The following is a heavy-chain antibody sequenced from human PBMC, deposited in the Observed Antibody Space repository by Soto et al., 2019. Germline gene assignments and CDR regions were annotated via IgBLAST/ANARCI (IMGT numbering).Heavy chain of an antibody. CDR3: ARIAASGRGWDV. CDR2: IKQDGSEE. Sequence: EVQLVESGGGLVHPGGPLNFSVEDSGLPLIGNGWIGVRRVQVRGLEWVGNIKQDGSEENYVDSVKGRFTISRDNAKNSMYLQMNSLRVEDTAVYYCARIAASGRGWDVWGQGTTVVVSS. CDR1: GLPLIGNG. J-gene: IGHJ6*02. V-gene: IGHV3-7*01. D-gene: IGHD6-13*01.